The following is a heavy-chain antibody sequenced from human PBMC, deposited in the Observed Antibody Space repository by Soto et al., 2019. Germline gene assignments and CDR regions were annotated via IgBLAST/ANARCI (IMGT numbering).Heavy chain of an antibody. J-gene: IGHJ4*02. CDR3: ARRHGTVALRGVFDY. CDR2: IYHTGTT. CDR1: GGSFSGYS. Sequence: SETLSLTCAVYGGSFSGYSWTWIRQPPGKGLEWIGFIYHTGTTYYNPSLKSRVTISVDRSKNQFSLKLNSVTAADTAVYYCARRHGTVALRGVFDYWGQGTLVTVSS. D-gene: IGHD4-17*01. V-gene: IGHV4-30-2*01.